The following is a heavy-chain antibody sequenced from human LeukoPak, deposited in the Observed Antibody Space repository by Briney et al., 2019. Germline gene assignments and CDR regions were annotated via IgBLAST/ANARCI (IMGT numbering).Heavy chain of an antibody. CDR2: IRYDGSNK. CDR1: GFTFSSYG. Sequence: PGGSLRLSCAASGFTFSSYGMHWVRQAPGKGLEWVAFIRYDGSNKYYADSVKGRFTISRDNSKNTLYLQMNSLRAEDTAVYYCARDHYRAVTASDYWGQGTLVTVSS. CDR3: ARDHYRAVTASDY. J-gene: IGHJ4*02. V-gene: IGHV3-30*02. D-gene: IGHD4-11*01.